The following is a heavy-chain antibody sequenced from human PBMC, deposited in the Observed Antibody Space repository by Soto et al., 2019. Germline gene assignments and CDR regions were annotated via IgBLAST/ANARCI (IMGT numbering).Heavy chain of an antibody. CDR3: ARLATETTPYHFDY. CDR2: IYPGGATT. J-gene: IGHJ4*02. CDR1: GYAFTAYY. Sequence: QVQLVQSGAEVKKPGASVRLSCKAPGYAFTAYYVHWVRQAPGQGPEWMGVIYPGGATTSYGQKFRGRVTMTRDTSTSTVYIDLISLTSEDTAVYFCARLATETTPYHFDYWGQGTLVIVSS. V-gene: IGHV1-46*01.